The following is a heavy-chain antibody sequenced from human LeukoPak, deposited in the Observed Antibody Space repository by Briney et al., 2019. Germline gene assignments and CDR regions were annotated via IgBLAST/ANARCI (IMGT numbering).Heavy chain of an antibody. V-gene: IGHV1-3*01. CDR3: ARDDCGDTCYPGGY. Sequence: ASVKVSCKASGYVFTKYVVHWVRQAPGQRPEWMGWIKAGNGDTKYSQNFQDRLTITRDTSASTVYMELSSLTSEDTALYYCARDDCGDTCYPGGYWGQGTLVTVSS. CDR1: GYVFTKYV. J-gene: IGHJ4*02. CDR2: IKAGNGDT. D-gene: IGHD2-21*01.